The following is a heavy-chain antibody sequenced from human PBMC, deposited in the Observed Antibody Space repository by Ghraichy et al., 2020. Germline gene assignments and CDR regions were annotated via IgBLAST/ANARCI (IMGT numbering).Heavy chain of an antibody. CDR3: ARDVGEMGWLPLLDAFDI. Sequence: ASVKVSCKASGYTFTSYGISWVRQAPGQGLEWMGWISAYNGNTNYAQKLQGRVTMTTDTSTSTAYMELRSLRSDDTAVYYCARDVGEMGWLPLLDAFDIWGQGTMVTVSS. D-gene: IGHD3-3*01. J-gene: IGHJ3*02. CDR1: GYTFTSYG. V-gene: IGHV1-18*04. CDR2: ISAYNGNT.